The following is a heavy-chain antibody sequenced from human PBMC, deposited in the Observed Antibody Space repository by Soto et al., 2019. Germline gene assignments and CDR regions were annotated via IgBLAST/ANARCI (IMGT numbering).Heavy chain of an antibody. D-gene: IGHD3-22*01. V-gene: IGHV4-30-2*01. CDR2: IYHSGST. CDR1: GGSISSGGYS. CDR3: ARFYRYYYDSSGYSRFDAFDI. J-gene: IGHJ3*02. Sequence: PSETLSLTCAVSGGSISSGGYSWSWIRQPPGKGLEWIGYIYHSGSTYYNPSLKSRVTISVDRSKNQFSLKLSSVTAADTAVYYCARFYRYYYDSSGYSRFDAFDIWGQGTMGTV.